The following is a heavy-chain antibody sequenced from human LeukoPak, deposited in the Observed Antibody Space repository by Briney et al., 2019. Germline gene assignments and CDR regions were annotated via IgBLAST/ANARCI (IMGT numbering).Heavy chain of an antibody. V-gene: IGHV3-48*01. D-gene: IGHD2-8*01. CDR3: ARLLAYGGGGEAFDY. Sequence: GGSLRLSCAASGFPFSTYSMNRVRQAPGQGLEWFSYISSSSNTIYYADSEKGRFTISRDNAKNSLYLQMNSLRVEDTAVYYCARLLAYGGGGEAFDYWGEGALVTVSS. J-gene: IGHJ4*02. CDR2: ISSSSNTI. CDR1: GFPFSTYS.